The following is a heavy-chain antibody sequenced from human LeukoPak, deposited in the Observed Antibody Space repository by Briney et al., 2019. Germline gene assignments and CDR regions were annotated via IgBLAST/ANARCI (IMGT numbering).Heavy chain of an antibody. Sequence: PGGSLRLSCSAPGFTLNNYGMDWVRQAPGKGLEWVAFIRFDGTAQYYADSVKGRFTISRDNSKNTLYLQVSSVRPEDTAVYYCARGNSNGFDVWGQGTMVTVSS. D-gene: IGHD1-7*01. V-gene: IGHV3-30*02. CDR1: GFTLNNYG. J-gene: IGHJ3*01. CDR3: ARGNSNGFDV. CDR2: IRFDGTAQ.